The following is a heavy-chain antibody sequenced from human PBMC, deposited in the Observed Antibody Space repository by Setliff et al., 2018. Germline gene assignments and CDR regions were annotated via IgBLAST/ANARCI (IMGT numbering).Heavy chain of an antibody. J-gene: IGHJ4*02. CDR2: ISPVYGIA. Sequence: ASVKVSCKTSGYAFITFGMSWVRQAPGQRLEWMGWISPVYGIANYARKFQGRVTMTADTSTTTAYLELTSLRYDDTAVYYCARVRPCGGDCSTGVGGPYYFDHWGQGTLVTVSS. D-gene: IGHD2-21*02. V-gene: IGHV1-18*01. CDR3: ARVRPCGGDCSTGVGGPYYFDH. CDR1: GYAFITFG.